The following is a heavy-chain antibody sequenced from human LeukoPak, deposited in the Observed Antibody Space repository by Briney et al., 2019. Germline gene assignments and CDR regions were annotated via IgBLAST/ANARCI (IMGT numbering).Heavy chain of an antibody. CDR1: GGSIISYY. V-gene: IGHV4-59*01. J-gene: IGHJ6*03. Sequence: PSETLSLTCTVSGGSIISYYWSWIRQPPGKGLEWIGYIYYSGSTNYNPSLKSRVTISVDTSKNQFSLKLSSVTAADTAVYYCARGDPAVVAAAITDVCGKATTVTVA. D-gene: IGHD2-15*01. CDR3: ARGDPAVVAAAITDV. CDR2: IYYSGST.